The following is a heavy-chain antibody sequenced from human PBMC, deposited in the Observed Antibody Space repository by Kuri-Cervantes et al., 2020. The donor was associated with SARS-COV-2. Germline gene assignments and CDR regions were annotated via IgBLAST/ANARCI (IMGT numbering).Heavy chain of an antibody. CDR1: GFTFSKYW. V-gene: IGHV3-7*01. CDR2: IQEDGNEK. Sequence: GESLKISCAASGFTFSKYWMNWVRQAPGKGLEWVANIQEDGNEKYYVDSVKGRFTISRDNAKNSLYLQMNSLRAEDTAVYYCARGGVVVPAAIGYWGQGTLVTVSS. J-gene: IGHJ4*02. CDR3: ARGGVVVPAAIGY. D-gene: IGHD2-2*01.